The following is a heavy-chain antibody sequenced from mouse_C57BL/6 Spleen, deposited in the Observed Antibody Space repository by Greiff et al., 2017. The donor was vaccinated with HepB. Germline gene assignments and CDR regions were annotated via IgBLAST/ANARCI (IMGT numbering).Heavy chain of an antibody. J-gene: IGHJ3*01. Sequence: QVQLQQSGAELVKPGASVKISCKASGYAFSSYWMNWVKQRPGKGLEWIGQIYPGDGDTNYNGKFKGKATLTADKSSSTAYMQLSSLTSEDSAVYFCARRDGSSYVAWCAYWGQGTLVTVSA. CDR2: IYPGDGDT. V-gene: IGHV1-80*01. CDR3: ARRDGSSYVAWCAY. CDR1: GYAFSSYW. D-gene: IGHD1-1*01.